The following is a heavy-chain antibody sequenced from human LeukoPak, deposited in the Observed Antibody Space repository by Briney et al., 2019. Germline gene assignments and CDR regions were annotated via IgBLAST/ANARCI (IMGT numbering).Heavy chain of an antibody. CDR3: ARSGSDLLEWLPVSHSFYYYYYMDV. CDR2: ISSSSSYI. D-gene: IGHD3-3*01. J-gene: IGHJ6*03. Sequence: PGGSLRLSCAASGFTFTSFDMNWVRQAPGKGLEWVSSISSSSSYIYYADSVKGRFTISRDNAKNSLYLQMNSLRAEDTAVYYCARSGSDLLEWLPVSHSFYYYYYMDVWGKGTTVTVSS. V-gene: IGHV3-21*01. CDR1: GFTFTSFD.